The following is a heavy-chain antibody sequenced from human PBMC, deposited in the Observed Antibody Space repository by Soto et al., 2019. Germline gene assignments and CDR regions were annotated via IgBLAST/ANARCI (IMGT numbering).Heavy chain of an antibody. CDR1: GFTFSSYA. Sequence: GGSLRLSCAASGFTFSSYAMNWVRQAPGKGLEWVSTIRTSVGDTYYAASVKGRFTISRDNSKSTVYLHLNSLRAEDKAISYCEKDQTSDYGYFDSWGQGTLATVSS. CDR2: IRTSVGDT. D-gene: IGHD4-17*01. CDR3: EKDQTSDYGYFDS. J-gene: IGHJ4*02. V-gene: IGHV3-23*01.